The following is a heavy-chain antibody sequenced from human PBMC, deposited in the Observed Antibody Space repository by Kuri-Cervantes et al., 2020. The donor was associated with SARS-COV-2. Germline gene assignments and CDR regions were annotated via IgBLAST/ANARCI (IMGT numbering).Heavy chain of an antibody. CDR1: GGSISIGGYY. Sequence: LRLSCTVSGGSISIGGYYWSWIRQPPGKGLEWIGYIYHSGSTYYNPSLKSRVTISVDRSKNQFSLKLSSVTAADTAVYYCARDTGLFGVVTNFDYWGQGTLVTVSS. V-gene: IGHV4-30-2*01. CDR2: IYHSGST. D-gene: IGHD3-3*01. J-gene: IGHJ4*02. CDR3: ARDTGLFGVVTNFDY.